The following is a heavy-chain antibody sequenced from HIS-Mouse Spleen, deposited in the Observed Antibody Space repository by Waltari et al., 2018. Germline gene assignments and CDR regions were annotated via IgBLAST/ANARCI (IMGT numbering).Heavy chain of an antibody. CDR3: AREIPYSSSWYDWYFDL. D-gene: IGHD6-13*01. CDR1: GGSISSSSYY. Sequence: QLQLQESGPGLVKPSETLSLTCTVSGGSISSSSYYWGWIRQPPGKGLEWIGSIYYSGRTYSTPSLKSVVTISVDTSKSQFSLKLGSVTAADTAVYYCAREIPYSSSWYDWYFDLWGRGTLVTVSS. J-gene: IGHJ2*01. V-gene: IGHV4-39*07. CDR2: IYYSGRT.